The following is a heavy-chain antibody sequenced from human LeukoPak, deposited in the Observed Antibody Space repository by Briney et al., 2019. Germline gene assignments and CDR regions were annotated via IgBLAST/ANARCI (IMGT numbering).Heavy chain of an antibody. V-gene: IGHV3-7*01. Sequence: GGSLRLSCAASGFTFSSYWMSWVRQAPGKGLEWVANIKQDGSEKYYVDSVKGRFTISRDNAKNSLYLQMNSLRAEDTAVCYCALERGTRYSSSATPAFYFDYWGQGTLVTVSS. J-gene: IGHJ4*02. D-gene: IGHD6-6*01. CDR3: ALERGTRYSSSATPAFYFDY. CDR2: IKQDGSEK. CDR1: GFTFSSYW.